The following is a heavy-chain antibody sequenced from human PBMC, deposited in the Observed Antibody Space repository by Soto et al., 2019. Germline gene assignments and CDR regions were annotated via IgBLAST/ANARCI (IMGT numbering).Heavy chain of an antibody. V-gene: IGHV1-46*03. CDR2: IHPSGGGT. CDR1: GYTFSTYY. D-gene: IGHD2-21*02. CDR3: ARGGHIAVVTASFDY. Sequence: ASVKVSCKPCGYTFSTYYLHCGRQAPGQALEWMGIIHPSGGGTTYAQKFLGRVTVTRDTSTSTVFMELSSLRSDETAVYFCARGGHIAVVTASFDYWGQGTLVTVSS. J-gene: IGHJ4*02.